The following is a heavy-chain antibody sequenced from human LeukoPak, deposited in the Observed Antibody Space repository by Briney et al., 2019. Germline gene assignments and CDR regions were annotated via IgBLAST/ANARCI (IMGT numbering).Heavy chain of an antibody. D-gene: IGHD5-18*01. CDR2: ISSSSSYI. J-gene: IGHJ3*02. CDR1: GFTFSSYS. V-gene: IGHV3-21*01. Sequence: NPGGSLRLSCAASGFTFSSYSMNWVRQAPGKGLEWVSSISSSSSYIYYADSVKGRFTISRDNAKNSLYLQMNSLRAEDTAVYYCARGGPGYSYGDAFDIWGQGTMVTVSS. CDR3: ARGGPGYSYGDAFDI.